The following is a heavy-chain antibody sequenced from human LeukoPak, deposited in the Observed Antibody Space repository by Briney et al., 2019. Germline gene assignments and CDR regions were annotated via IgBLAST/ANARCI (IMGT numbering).Heavy chain of an antibody. D-gene: IGHD2-2*01. CDR1: GGSISSYY. V-gene: IGHV4-59*08. Sequence: SGTLSLTCTVSGGSISSYYWSWIRQPPGKGLEWIGYIYYSGSTNYNPSLKSRVTISVDTSKNQFSLKLSSVTAADTAVYYCALAPWGRYCSSTSCYGGDAFDIWGQGTMVTVSS. CDR2: IYYSGST. J-gene: IGHJ3*02. CDR3: ALAPWGRYCSSTSCYGGDAFDI.